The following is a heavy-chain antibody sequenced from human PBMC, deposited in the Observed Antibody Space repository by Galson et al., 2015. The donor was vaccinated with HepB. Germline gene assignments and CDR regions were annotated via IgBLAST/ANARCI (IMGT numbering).Heavy chain of an antibody. CDR1: GFSFDDYA. Sequence: SLRLSCAASGFSFDDYAMHWVRQAPGKGLEWVAGISWNSGTIGYADSVKGRFTISRDNAKNSLYLQMNSLRADDTALYYYAKDPRHNWYFDLWGRGTLVTVSS. CDR2: ISWNSGTI. J-gene: IGHJ2*01. CDR3: AKDPRHNWYFDL. V-gene: IGHV3-9*01.